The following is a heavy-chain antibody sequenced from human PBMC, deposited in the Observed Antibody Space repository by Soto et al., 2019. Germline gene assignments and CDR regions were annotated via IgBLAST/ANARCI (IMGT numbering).Heavy chain of an antibody. D-gene: IGHD2-15*01. CDR1: GYTLTGYY. CDR2: INPNSGGT. V-gene: IGHV1-2*02. J-gene: IGHJ4*02. Sequence: GASVKVSCKASGYTLTGYYMHWVRQAPGQGLEWMGWINPNSGGTNYAQKFQGRVTMTRDTSISTAYMELSRLRSDDTAVYYCARYVVVAATRFLGYWGQGTLVTVSS. CDR3: ARYVVVAATRFLGY.